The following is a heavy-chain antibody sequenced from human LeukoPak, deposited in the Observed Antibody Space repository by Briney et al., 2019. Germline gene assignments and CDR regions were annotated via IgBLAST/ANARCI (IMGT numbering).Heavy chain of an antibody. D-gene: IGHD3-16*02. Sequence: SETLSLTCTVSGGSISSSSHYWGWIRQPPGKGLEWIGSIYYSGSTYYNPSLKSRVTISVDTSKNQFSLKLSSVTAADTAVYYCARVMITFGGVIVMGRQYFDYWGQGTLVTVSS. CDR3: ARVMITFGGVIVMGRQYFDY. CDR1: GGSISSSSHY. V-gene: IGHV4-39*01. J-gene: IGHJ4*02. CDR2: IYYSGST.